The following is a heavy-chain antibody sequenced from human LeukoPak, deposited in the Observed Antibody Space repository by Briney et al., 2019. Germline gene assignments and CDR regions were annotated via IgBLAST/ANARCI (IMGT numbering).Heavy chain of an antibody. V-gene: IGHV3-21*04. J-gene: IGHJ3*02. CDR3: AKLVVPAALRGGAFDI. CDR1: GFTFSSYS. CDR2: ISSSSSFI. Sequence: GGSLRLSCAASGFTFSSYSMNWVRQAPGKGLEWVSSISSSSSFIYYADSVKGRFTISRDNAKNSLYLQMNSLRVEDTAVYYCAKLVVPAALRGGAFDIWGQGTMVTVSS. D-gene: IGHD2-2*01.